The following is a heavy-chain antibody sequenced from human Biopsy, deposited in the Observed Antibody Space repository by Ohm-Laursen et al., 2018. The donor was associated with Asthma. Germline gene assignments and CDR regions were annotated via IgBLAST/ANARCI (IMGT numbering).Heavy chain of an antibody. J-gene: IGHJ4*02. CDR2: ISYDGSNK. D-gene: IGHD1-26*01. CDR1: GFAFSSYA. CDR3: AKRGSYFDY. Sequence: SLRLSCAASGFAFSSYAMHWVRQAPGKGLEWVAVISYDGSNKYYADSVKGRFTISRDNSKNTLYMQMNSLRAEDTAVYYCAKRGSYFDYWGQGTLVTVSS. V-gene: IGHV3-30-3*02.